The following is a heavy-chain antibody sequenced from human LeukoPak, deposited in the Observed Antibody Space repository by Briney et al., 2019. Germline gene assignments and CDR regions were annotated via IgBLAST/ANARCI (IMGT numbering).Heavy chain of an antibody. J-gene: IGHJ3*02. V-gene: IGHV1-2*02. CDR2: INPNSGGT. CDR3: ARAKRIPAAISLDAFDI. Sequence: ASVKVSCKASGYTFTGYYMHWVRQAPGQGLEWMGWINPNSGGTNYAQKFQGRVTMTRDTSTSTVYMELSSLRSEDTAVYYCARAKRIPAAISLDAFDIWGQGTMVTVSS. D-gene: IGHD2-2*02. CDR1: GYTFTGYY.